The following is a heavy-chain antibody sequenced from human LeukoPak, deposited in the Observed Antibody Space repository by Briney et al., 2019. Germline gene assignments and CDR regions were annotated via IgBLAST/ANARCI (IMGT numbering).Heavy chain of an antibody. CDR1: GFTFSSYE. CDR2: ISRDSSTM. V-gene: IGHV3-48*01. J-gene: IGHJ4*02. Sequence: PGGSLRLSCAASGFTFSSYEINWVRQAPGKGLEWVSYISRDSSTMFYADSVKGRFTISRDNAKSSLYLQMNSLRGEDTAVYYCARESVVRGLDYWGQGTLVTVSS. D-gene: IGHD3-10*01. CDR3: ARESVVRGLDY.